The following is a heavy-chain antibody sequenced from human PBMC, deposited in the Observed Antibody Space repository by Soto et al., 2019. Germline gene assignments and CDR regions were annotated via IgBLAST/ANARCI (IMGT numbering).Heavy chain of an antibody. Sequence: ASVKVSCKASGYTFTTYGISWVRQAPGQGLEWMAWISGYNGNTNYAQKLQGRVTVTTDTSASTACMELRSLRSDDTAVYYCAIYYDSSGYYGYYYGMDVWGQGTTVTVSS. CDR2: ISGYNGNT. V-gene: IGHV1-18*04. J-gene: IGHJ6*02. CDR1: GYTFTTYG. D-gene: IGHD3-22*01. CDR3: AIYYDSSGYYGYYYGMDV.